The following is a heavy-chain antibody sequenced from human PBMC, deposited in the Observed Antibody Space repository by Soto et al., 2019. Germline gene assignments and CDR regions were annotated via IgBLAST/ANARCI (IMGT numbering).Heavy chain of an antibody. Sequence: QVQLRQWGAGLLKPSETLSLRCAVYGGSLSDYSLSWIRQSPEKGLEWIGEINHGRSTKYNPSLKSRVTISVDTSKNQVSLILTSATAADTAVYRCARGGGKSGYFFDYWGRGTLVTVSS. CDR1: GGSLSDYS. CDR2: INHGRST. J-gene: IGHJ4*02. CDR3: ARGGGKSGYFFDY. V-gene: IGHV4-34*02. D-gene: IGHD5-12*01.